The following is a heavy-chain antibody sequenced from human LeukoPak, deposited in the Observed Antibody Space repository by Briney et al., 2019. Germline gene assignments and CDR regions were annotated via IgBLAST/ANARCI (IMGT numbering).Heavy chain of an antibody. CDR1: GFTFSNYA. V-gene: IGHV3-23*01. CDR3: AKDVQSWPTYFDY. CDR2: ISGSGGTT. Sequence: PGGSLRLSCAASGFTFSNYAMSCVRQAPGKGLQWVSAISGSGGTTYYADSVKGRFTISRDNSRNSLYLQMNSLRGEDSAVYYCAKDVQSWPTYFDYWGQGTLVTVSS. J-gene: IGHJ4*02. D-gene: IGHD1-1*01.